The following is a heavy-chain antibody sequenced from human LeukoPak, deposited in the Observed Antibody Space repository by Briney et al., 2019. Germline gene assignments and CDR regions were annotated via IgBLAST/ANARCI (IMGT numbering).Heavy chain of an antibody. V-gene: IGHV4-39*01. CDR3: ARHGLHGLPIDY. CDR2: FHNSGTT. Sequence: PSETLSLTCTVSGGSFSSSIYYWAWIRQPPGKGLEWIGSFHNSGTTYYNASLKSRVTISADTSKIQFSLKLSSVTAADTALYYCARHGLHGLPIDYWGQGTLVTVSS. J-gene: IGHJ4*02. D-gene: IGHD5-12*01. CDR1: GGSFSSSIYY.